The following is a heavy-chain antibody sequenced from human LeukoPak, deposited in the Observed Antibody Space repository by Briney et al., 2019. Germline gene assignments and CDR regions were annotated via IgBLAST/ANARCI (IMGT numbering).Heavy chain of an antibody. Sequence: SETLSLTCAVYGGSFSGYYWAWIRQPPGKGLEWIGSIYHTGITYSNSSLKSRLTMSVDTSKNEISLNLSSVTAADTAVYYCARDYLTAADYWGQGTLVTVSS. CDR1: GGSFSGYY. D-gene: IGHD2-21*02. V-gene: IGHV4-34*01. J-gene: IGHJ4*02. CDR2: IYHTGIT. CDR3: ARDYLTAADY.